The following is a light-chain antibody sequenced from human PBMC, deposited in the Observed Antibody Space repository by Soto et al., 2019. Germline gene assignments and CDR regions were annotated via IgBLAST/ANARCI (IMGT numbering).Light chain of an antibody. CDR2: GTS. J-gene: IGKJ5*01. CDR1: QSVSNNY. CDR3: QQYGSSPRVT. V-gene: IGKV3-20*01. Sequence: EVVLSQSPGTLSLSAGERATVSCRSSQSVSNNYLAWYQQKPGQAPRLLIYGTSSRATGIPDRFSGSGSGTDFTLTISRLEPEDFAVYYCQQYGSSPRVTFGQGTRLEIK.